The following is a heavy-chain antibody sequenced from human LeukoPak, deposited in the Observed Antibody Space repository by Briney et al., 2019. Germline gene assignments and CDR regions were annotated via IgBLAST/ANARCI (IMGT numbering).Heavy chain of an antibody. Sequence: PSETLSLTCTVSGGSISSYYWSWIRQPPGKGLEWIGYIYYSGSTNYNPSLKSRVAISVDTSKNQFSLKLSSVTAADTAVYYCARVIAAAGTGSRFDPWGQGTLVTVSS. D-gene: IGHD6-13*01. CDR2: IYYSGST. J-gene: IGHJ5*02. V-gene: IGHV4-59*01. CDR3: ARVIAAAGTGSRFDP. CDR1: GGSISSYY.